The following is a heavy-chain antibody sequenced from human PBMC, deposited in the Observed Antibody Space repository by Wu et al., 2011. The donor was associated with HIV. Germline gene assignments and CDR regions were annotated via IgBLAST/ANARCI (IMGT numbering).Heavy chain of an antibody. D-gene: IGHD2-8*02. Sequence: QVQLVQSGAEVREPGSSVKVSCKASGGTLRKYAFSWVRQAPGQGLEWLGGIVPVLGGSDYAQKFRGRFTITADESRTTVHMELSSLRSDDTAIYYCALRMGYCAGGTCSHDYWGQGTRSSSPQ. CDR1: GGTLRKYA. V-gene: IGHV1-69*11. CDR3: ALRMGYCAGGTCSHDY. J-gene: IGHJ4*02. CDR2: IVPVLGGS.